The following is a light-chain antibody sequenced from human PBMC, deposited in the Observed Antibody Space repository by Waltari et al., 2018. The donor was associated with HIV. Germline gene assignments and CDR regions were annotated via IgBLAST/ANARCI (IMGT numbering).Light chain of an antibody. V-gene: IGLV2-14*01. J-gene: IGLJ1*01. CDR3: SSYTSTSTGV. CDR1: SGDVGGYNY. Sequence: QSALTQPASVSGSPGQSITISCTGTSGDVGGYNYVSWYQQHPGKAPKFMIYEVSNRPSGVSKRFSGSKSGNTASLTISGLQAEDEADYYCSSYTSTSTGVFGTGTKVTVL. CDR2: EVS.